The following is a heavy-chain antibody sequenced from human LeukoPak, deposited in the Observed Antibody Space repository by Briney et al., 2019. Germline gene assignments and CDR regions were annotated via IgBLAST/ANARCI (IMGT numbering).Heavy chain of an antibody. J-gene: IGHJ5*02. CDR1: GGTFSSYA. CDR2: ITPIFGTA. V-gene: IGHV1-69*06. D-gene: IGHD2-2*01. CDR3: ARDGAGGYCSSTRCYVFDP. Sequence: SVKVSCEASGGTFSSYAIIWVRQAPGQGLEWMGRITPIFGTANYAQKFQGRVTITADKSTNTAYMELSSLRSEDTAVYYCARDGAGGYCSSTRCYVFDPWGQGTLVTVSS.